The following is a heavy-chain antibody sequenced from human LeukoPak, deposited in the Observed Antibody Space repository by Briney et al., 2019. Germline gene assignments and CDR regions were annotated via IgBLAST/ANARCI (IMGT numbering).Heavy chain of an antibody. CDR2: IYYSGST. J-gene: IGHJ3*02. V-gene: IGHV4-59*01. D-gene: IGHD2-2*02. Sequence: SETLSLTRTVSGGSISSYYWSWIRQSPGKGLEWIGYIYYSGSTNYNPSLKSRVTISVDTSKNQFSLKLRPVTPPHALASLFARDVLYPRSDAFDIWGQGTMVTVSS. CDR1: GGSISSYY. CDR3: ARDVLYPRSDAFDI.